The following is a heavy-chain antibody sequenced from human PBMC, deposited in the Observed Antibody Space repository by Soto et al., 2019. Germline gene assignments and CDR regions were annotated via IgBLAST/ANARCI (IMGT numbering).Heavy chain of an antibody. CDR1: GFTFSSYV. CDR3: AKGKSNSGWLLDY. Sequence: EVHLLESGGGLVQPGGSLRLPCAASGFTFSSYVMSWVRQAPGKGLEWVSGISGSGSSTYHADSVKGRFTISRDNSKNTLYLQMNSLRAEDTATYYCAKGKSNSGWLLDYWGQGTLVTVSS. D-gene: IGHD6-19*01. J-gene: IGHJ4*02. CDR2: ISGSGSST. V-gene: IGHV3-23*01.